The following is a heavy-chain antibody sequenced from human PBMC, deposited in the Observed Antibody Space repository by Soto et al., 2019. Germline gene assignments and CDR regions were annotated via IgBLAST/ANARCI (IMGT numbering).Heavy chain of an antibody. Sequence: SVKVSCKASGGTFSSYAISWVRQAPGQGLEWMGGIIPIFGTANYAQKFQGRVTITADESTSTAYMELSSLRSEDTAVYYCARMITFGGVIANHYFDYWGQGTLVTVSS. D-gene: IGHD3-16*02. CDR3: ARMITFGGVIANHYFDY. J-gene: IGHJ4*02. CDR2: IIPIFGTA. V-gene: IGHV1-69*13. CDR1: GGTFSSYA.